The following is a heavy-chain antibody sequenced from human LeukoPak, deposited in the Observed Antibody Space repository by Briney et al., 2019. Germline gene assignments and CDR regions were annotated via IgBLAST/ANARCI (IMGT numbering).Heavy chain of an antibody. CDR2: INSDGSST. CDR3: ARDSDDFWSGYSFDY. Sequence: GGSLRLSCAASGFTFSSYWMHWVRQAPGKGLVWVSRINSDGSSTSYAGSVKGRFTISRDNAKNTLYLQMNSLRAEDTAVYYCARDSDDFWSGYSFDYWGQGTLVTVSS. D-gene: IGHD3-3*01. J-gene: IGHJ4*02. V-gene: IGHV3-74*01. CDR1: GFTFSSYW.